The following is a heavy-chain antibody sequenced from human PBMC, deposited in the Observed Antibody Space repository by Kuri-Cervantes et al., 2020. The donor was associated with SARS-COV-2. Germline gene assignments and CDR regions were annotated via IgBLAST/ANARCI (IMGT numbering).Heavy chain of an antibody. CDR1: GGSISSSSYY. D-gene: IGHD6-25*01. V-gene: IGHV4-39*07. J-gene: IGHJ4*02. CDR2: IYYSGST. Sequence: SETLSLTCTVSGGSISSSSYYWGWIRQPPGKGLEWIGSIYYSGSTYYSPSLKSRVTISVGTSKNQFSLKLSSVTAADTAVYYCARVAAGYFDYWGQGTLVTVSS. CDR3: ARVAAGYFDY.